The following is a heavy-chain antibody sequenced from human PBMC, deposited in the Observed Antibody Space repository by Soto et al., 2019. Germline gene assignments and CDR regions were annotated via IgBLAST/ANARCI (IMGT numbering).Heavy chain of an antibody. CDR3: ARHRVDFDWLSLPTNWFDP. Sequence: TVTSGEMGKSGDLRGSSSKKTEKGLEWIGSIYYSGSTYYNPSLKSRVTISVDTSKNQFSLKLSSVTAADTAVYYCARHRVDFDWLSLPTNWFDPWGQGTLVTGSS. J-gene: IGHJ5*02. CDR2: IYYSGST. D-gene: IGHD3-9*01. V-gene: IGHV4-39*01. CDR1: SGEMGKSGDL.